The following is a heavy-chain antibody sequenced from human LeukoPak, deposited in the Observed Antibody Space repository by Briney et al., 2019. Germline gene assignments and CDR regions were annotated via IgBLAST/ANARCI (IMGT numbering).Heavy chain of an antibody. Sequence: GGSLRLSCAASGFTFSSYAMSWVRQAPGKGLEWVSAIRGSGSSTNYADSVKGRFTISRDNSKKALYLQMSSLRNDDTAVYYCARASGSYSNFDYWGQGTLVTVSS. CDR1: GFTFSSYA. CDR3: ARASGSYSNFDY. D-gene: IGHD1-26*01. J-gene: IGHJ4*02. V-gene: IGHV3-23*01. CDR2: IRGSGSST.